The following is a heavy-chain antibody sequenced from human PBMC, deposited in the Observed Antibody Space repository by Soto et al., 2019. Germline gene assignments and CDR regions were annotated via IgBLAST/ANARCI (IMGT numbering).Heavy chain of an antibody. V-gene: IGHV1-69*08. J-gene: IGHJ6*02. Sequence: QVQLVQSGAEVKKPGSSVKVSCKASGGTFSSYTISWVRQAPGQGLEWMGRIIPILGIANYAQKFQGRVKTTADKSTSPAYMELSSLRSEDTAVYYCAREGDYPYGMDVWGQGTTVTVSS. CDR2: IIPILGIA. CDR3: AREGDYPYGMDV. D-gene: IGHD2-21*01. CDR1: GGTFSSYT.